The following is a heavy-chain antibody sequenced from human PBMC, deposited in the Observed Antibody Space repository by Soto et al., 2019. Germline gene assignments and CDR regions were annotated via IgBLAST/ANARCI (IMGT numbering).Heavy chain of an antibody. CDR3: ARLQYTVVTALDI. D-gene: IGHD2-15*01. V-gene: IGHV4-59*11. CDR2: IYHTVNT. Sequence: QVQLQESGPRLVKPSETLSLTCSVSGVSIGSHFWSWIRQAPGKGPELVGYIYHTVNTNYNPALKSRVTIAVDTSENQLSLQLSSVTDVDTAVYYSARLQYTVVTALDIWGQGTMVTVSS. J-gene: IGHJ3*02. CDR1: GVSIGSHF.